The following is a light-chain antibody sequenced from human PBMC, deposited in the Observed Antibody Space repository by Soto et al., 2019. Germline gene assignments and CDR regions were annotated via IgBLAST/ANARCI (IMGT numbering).Light chain of an antibody. V-gene: IGLV1-44*01. CDR3: AAWDDSLHGPV. Sequence: QSVLTQPPSASGTPGQRVTISCSGSSSNIGSNTVSWYQQLPGTAPKLLMYTNNQRPSGVPGRFSGSKSGTSASLAISGLQSEDEADYYCAAWDDSLHGPVFGGGTQLTVL. CDR1: SSNIGSNT. CDR2: TNN. J-gene: IGLJ2*01.